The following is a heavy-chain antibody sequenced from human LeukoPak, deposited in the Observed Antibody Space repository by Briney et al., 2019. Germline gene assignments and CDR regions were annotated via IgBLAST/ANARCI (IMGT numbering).Heavy chain of an antibody. CDR1: GYTFTSYG. CDR3: ARDSGYYGSGSFGDY. CDR2: ISAYNGNT. Sequence: ASVKVSCKASGYTFTSYGISWVRQAPGQGLEWMGWISAYNGNTNYAQKLRGRVTMTTDTSTSTAYMELRSLRSDDTAVYYCARDSGYYGSGSFGDYWGQGTLVTVSS. D-gene: IGHD3-10*01. V-gene: IGHV1-18*01. J-gene: IGHJ4*02.